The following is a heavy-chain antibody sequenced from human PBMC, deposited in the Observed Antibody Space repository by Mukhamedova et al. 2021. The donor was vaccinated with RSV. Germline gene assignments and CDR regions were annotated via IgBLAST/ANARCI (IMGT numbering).Heavy chain of an antibody. V-gene: IGHV3-30*02. J-gene: IGHJ6*03. CDR3: AKAGEYYMDV. Sequence: EWVSFIRYDESNTYYIDSVKGRFTISRDNSKNTLYLQMNSLRPEDTAVYYCAKAGEYYMDVWGRGTTVTVSS. CDR2: IRYDESNT.